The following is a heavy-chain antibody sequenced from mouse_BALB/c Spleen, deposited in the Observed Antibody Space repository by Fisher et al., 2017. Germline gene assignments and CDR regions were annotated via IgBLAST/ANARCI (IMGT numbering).Heavy chain of an antibody. J-gene: IGHJ4*01. V-gene: IGHV1-5*01. CDR3: TRRDGPGAMDY. D-gene: IGHD2-3*01. Sequence: FKGKATLTAVTSTSTAYMELSSLTNEDSAVYYCTRRDGPGAMDYWGQGTSVTVSS.